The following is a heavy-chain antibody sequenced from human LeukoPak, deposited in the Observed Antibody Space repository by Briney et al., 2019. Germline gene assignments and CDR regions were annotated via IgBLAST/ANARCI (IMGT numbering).Heavy chain of an antibody. J-gene: IGHJ6*02. V-gene: IGHV3-23*01. CDR3: ARWGDKDFLTGYYFYGLDV. Sequence: GGSLRLSCAASGFTFYDYNMNWVGQATGKVLEWLSGISAGGTRTYYADSAKGRFTISRDNSKNTVYLQMNSLRADDTAVYHCARWGDKDFLTGYYFYGLDVWGQGTTVTVSS. CDR2: ISAGGTRT. CDR1: GFTFYDYN. D-gene: IGHD3-9*01.